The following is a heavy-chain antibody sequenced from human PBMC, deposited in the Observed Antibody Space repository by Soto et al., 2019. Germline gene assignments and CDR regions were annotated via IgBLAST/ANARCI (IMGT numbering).Heavy chain of an antibody. V-gene: IGHV3-23*01. CDR3: TKNYYVDS. Sequence: VQLLESGGGLVQPGGSLRLACAASGFTFSNYAMSWVRHAPGKALEWVSSINVVGGNTNYADSVRGRFTMSRDDSKNTVFLQMNSLRAEDTAIYYCTKNYYVDSWGQGTLVTVSS. CDR2: INVVGGNT. CDR1: GFTFSNYA. J-gene: IGHJ4*02.